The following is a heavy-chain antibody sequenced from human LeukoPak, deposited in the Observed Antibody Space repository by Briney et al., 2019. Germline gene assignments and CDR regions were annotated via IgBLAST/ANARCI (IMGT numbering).Heavy chain of an antibody. CDR2: IYYSGST. V-gene: IGHV4-39*07. D-gene: IGHD2/OR15-2a*01. CDR3: ARGFHRFDY. Sequence: SETLSLTCTVSGGSISSSSYYWGWIRQPPGKGLEWIGSIYYSGSTYYNPSLKSRVTISVDTSKNQFSLKLSSVTAADTAVYYCARGFHRFDYWGQGTLVTVSS. CDR1: GGSISSSSYY. J-gene: IGHJ4*02.